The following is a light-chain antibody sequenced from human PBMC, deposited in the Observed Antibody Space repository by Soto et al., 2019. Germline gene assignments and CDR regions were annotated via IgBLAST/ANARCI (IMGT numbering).Light chain of an antibody. CDR3: VSYTSSTTYV. J-gene: IGLJ1*01. Sequence: QSVLTQPASVSDSPGQWITISCTGTSSDFGGSNFVSWYQQHPGKPPKLIIYDVANRPSGVSNRFSGSKSGSTASLIISRLQTEDEADYYCVSYTSSTTYVFGTGTKVTVL. V-gene: IGLV2-14*03. CDR1: SSDFGGSNF. CDR2: DVA.